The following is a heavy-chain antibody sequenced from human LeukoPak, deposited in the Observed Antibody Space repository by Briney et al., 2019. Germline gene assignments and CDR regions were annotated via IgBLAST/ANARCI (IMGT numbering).Heavy chain of an antibody. Sequence: PSQTLSLTCSVSGDSISSRDYYWSWIRQPPGKGLEWIGYIYYSGSTSYNPSLKSRVTISVDTSKNQFSLKLSSVTAADTAVYYCARAYDFWSGYYAFDYWGQGTLVTVSS. J-gene: IGHJ4*02. CDR2: IYYSGST. CDR1: GDSISSRDYY. CDR3: ARAYDFWSGYYAFDY. V-gene: IGHV4-30-4*08. D-gene: IGHD3-3*01.